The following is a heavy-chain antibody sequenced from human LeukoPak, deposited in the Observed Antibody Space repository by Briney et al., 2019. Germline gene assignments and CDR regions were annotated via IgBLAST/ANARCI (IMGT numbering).Heavy chain of an antibody. CDR1: GGTFSAYS. Sequence: GASVKLSCQPSGGTFSAYSIAWVGQAPGQGLECMGGMNPTFGSAHYAQKFQGRVTITTDETTSTAYMELSGLTSDDTAVYYCALVRDLTFDYWGQGTLVTASS. CDR3: ALVRDLTFDY. CDR2: MNPTFGSA. J-gene: IGHJ4*02. D-gene: IGHD6-6*01. V-gene: IGHV1-69*05.